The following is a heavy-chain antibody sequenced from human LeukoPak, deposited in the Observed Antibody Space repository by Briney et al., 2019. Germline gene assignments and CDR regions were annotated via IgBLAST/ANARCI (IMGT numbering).Heavy chain of an antibody. Sequence: PGGSLRLSCAASGFAFSNYALNWVRQAPGKGLEWVSYISSGGTTIYYADSVKGRFTFSRDNAKNSLYLQVNSLRAEDTAVYYCATSGSSWYYFDCWGQGTLVTISS. CDR3: ATSGSSWYYFDC. V-gene: IGHV3-48*03. CDR1: GFAFSNYA. D-gene: IGHD6-13*01. CDR2: ISSGGTTI. J-gene: IGHJ4*02.